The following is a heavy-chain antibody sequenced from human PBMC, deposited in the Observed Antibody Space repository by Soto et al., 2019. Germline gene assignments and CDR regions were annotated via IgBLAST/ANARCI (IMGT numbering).Heavy chain of an antibody. V-gene: IGHV4-39*01. J-gene: IGHJ4*02. CDR1: GGSINSYY. Sequence: QLQLQESGPGLVKPSETLSHTCTVSGGSINSYYWGWIRRPPGKGLEWIGSIYYSGSTYYNPSLKSRVTISVDTSKNQFSLKLSSVTAADTAVYYCARRWGYSFDYWGQGTLVTVSS. CDR2: IYYSGST. CDR3: ARRWGYSFDY. D-gene: IGHD7-27*01.